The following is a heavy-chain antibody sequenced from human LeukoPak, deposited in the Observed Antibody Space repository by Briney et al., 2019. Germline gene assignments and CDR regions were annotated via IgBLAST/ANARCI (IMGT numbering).Heavy chain of an antibody. J-gene: IGHJ5*02. D-gene: IGHD6-13*01. CDR3: ARDRYSSSWYAYWFDP. CDR2: ISAYNGNT. V-gene: IGHV1-18*01. Sequence: GASVKVSCKASGYTFTSYDINWVRQAPGQGLEWMGWISAYNGNTNYAQKLQGRVTMTTDTSTSTAYMELRSLRSDDTAVYYCARDRYSSSWYAYWFDPWGQGTLVTVSS. CDR1: GYTFTSYD.